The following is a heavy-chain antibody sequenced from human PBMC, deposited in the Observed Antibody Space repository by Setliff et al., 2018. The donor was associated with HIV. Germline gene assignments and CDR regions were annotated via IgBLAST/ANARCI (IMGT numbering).Heavy chain of an antibody. D-gene: IGHD6-25*01. J-gene: IGHJ4*02. CDR3: ARRPVLHNSGSVFDK. V-gene: IGHV4-39*01. Sequence: SETLSLTCTVSGDSISSSSYYWGWLRQPPGEGLECIGNIYYSGGTDYNPSLKSRLTISLDTSKNQFSLKLTSVTAADTAIYYCARRPVLHNSGSVFDKWGQGTLVTVS. CDR1: GDSISSSSYY. CDR2: IYYSGGT.